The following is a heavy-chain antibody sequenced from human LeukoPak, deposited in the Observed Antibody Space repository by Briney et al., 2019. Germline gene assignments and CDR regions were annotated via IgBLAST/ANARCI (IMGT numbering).Heavy chain of an antibody. CDR3: TRDVGIYYDSSAQRY. V-gene: IGHV3-11*04. CDR2: ISGSGSTR. J-gene: IGHJ4*02. CDR1: GFTFRDYY. Sequence: PGGSLRVSCADSGFTFRDYYMSWIRAALGRGLGWVSYISGSGSTRYYEDSVKGRFTISRDTAKNSLYLQMNSLRAEDTAMYYCTRDVGIYYDSSAQRYWGQGTLVTVSS. D-gene: IGHD3-22*01.